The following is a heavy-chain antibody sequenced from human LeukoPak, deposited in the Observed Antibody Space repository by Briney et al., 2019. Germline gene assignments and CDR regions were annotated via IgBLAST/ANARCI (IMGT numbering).Heavy chain of an antibody. CDR3: ARVIAAAGTSDYYYYMDV. V-gene: IGHV3-74*01. CDR1: GFTFSSYW. J-gene: IGHJ6*03. CDR2: INSDGSST. D-gene: IGHD6-13*01. Sequence: PGGSLRLSCAASGFTFSSYWMHWVRHAPGKGLVWVSRINSDGSSTSYADSVKGRFTISRDNAKNTLYLQMNSLRAEDTAVYYCARVIAAAGTSDYYYYMDVWGKGTTVTVSS.